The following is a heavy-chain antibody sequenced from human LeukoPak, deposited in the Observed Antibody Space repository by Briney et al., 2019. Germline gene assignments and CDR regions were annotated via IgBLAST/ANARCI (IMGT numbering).Heavy chain of an antibody. CDR3: ARGPYPVFDY. J-gene: IGHJ4*02. D-gene: IGHD2-2*02. Sequence: SETLSLTCTVSDGSISSGDYYWSWIRQPPGKGLERIGYIYYSGSTYYNPSLKSRVTISVDTSKNQFSLTLSSVTAADTAVYYCARGPYPVFDYWGQGTLVTVSS. V-gene: IGHV4-30-4*01. CDR2: IYYSGST. CDR1: DGSISSGDYY.